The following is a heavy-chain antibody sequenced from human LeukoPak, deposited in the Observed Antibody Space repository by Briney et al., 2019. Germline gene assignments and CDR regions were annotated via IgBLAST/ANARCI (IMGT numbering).Heavy chain of an antibody. Sequence: SETLSLTCTVSGGSISSYYWSWIRQPPGKGLEWLGYIYYSESTNYNPSLKSRVTISVDTSKNQFSLKLSSVTAADTAVYYCARDCSGGSCYSPGGSYYYYGMDVWGQGTTVTVSS. CDR1: GGSISSYY. CDR2: IYYSEST. J-gene: IGHJ6*02. V-gene: IGHV4-59*01. CDR3: ARDCSGGSCYSPGGSYYYYGMDV. D-gene: IGHD2-15*01.